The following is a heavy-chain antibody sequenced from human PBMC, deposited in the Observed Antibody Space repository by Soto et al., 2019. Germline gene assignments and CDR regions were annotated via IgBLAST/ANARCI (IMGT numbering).Heavy chain of an antibody. J-gene: IGHJ4*02. D-gene: IGHD3-3*01. CDR3: SRDYYDFWSGYHVPPPIDY. CDR1: GYTFTNYG. CDR2: ISAYNGNT. Sequence: QVQLVQSGADVKKPGASVKVSCKASGYTFTNYGISWVRRAPGQGLEWMGWISAYNGNTNYAQKLQGRLTMTTDTSTSTAYMELRSLRSDDTAVYYCSRDYYDFWSGYHVPPPIDYWGQGTLVTVSS. V-gene: IGHV1-18*01.